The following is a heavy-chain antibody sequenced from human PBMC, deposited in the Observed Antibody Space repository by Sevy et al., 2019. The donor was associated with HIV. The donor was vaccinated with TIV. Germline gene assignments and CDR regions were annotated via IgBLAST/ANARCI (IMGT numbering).Heavy chain of an antibody. D-gene: IGHD3-3*01. J-gene: IGHJ6*02. CDR2: ISYDGSNK. CDR1: GFTFSSYA. CDR3: ARDMMSPRVGYDFWSGYLNRRAGHGMDV. Sequence: GGSLRLSCAASGFTFSSYAMHWVRQAPGKGLEWVAVISYDGSNKYYADSVKGRFTISRDNSKNTLYLQMNSLRAEDTAGYYCARDMMSPRVGYDFWSGYLNRRAGHGMDVWGQGTTVTVSS. V-gene: IGHV3-30-3*01.